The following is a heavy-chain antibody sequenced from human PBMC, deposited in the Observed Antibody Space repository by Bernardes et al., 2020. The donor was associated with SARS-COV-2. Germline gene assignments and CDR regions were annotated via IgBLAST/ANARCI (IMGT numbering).Heavy chain of an antibody. CDR3: ARELLPHYGMDV. J-gene: IGHJ6*02. CDR2: ISYDGSNK. CDR1: GFTFSSYA. Sequence: GGSLRLFCAASGFTFSSYAMHWVRQAPGKGLEWVAVISYDGSNKYYADSVKGRFTISRDNSKNTLYLQMNSLRAEDTAVYYCARELLPHYGMDVWGQGTTVTVAS. V-gene: IGHV3-30-3*01. D-gene: IGHD1-26*01.